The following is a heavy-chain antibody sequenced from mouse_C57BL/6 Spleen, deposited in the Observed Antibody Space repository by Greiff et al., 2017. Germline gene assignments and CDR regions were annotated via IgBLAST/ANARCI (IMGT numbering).Heavy chain of an antibody. CDR3: ARGGYDYDGGDY. CDR1: GYTFTSYW. CDR2: IDPSDSET. D-gene: IGHD2-4*01. J-gene: IGHJ2*01. V-gene: IGHV1-52*01. Sequence: QVQLQQPGAELVRPGSSVKLSCKASGYTFTSYWMPWVKQRPIQGLEWIGNIDPSDSETHYNQKFKGKATLTVDTSSSTAYMQLSSLTSEDSAVXYCARGGYDYDGGDYWGQGTTLTVSS.